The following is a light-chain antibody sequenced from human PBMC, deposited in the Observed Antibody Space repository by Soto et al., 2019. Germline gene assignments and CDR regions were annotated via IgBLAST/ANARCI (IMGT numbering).Light chain of an antibody. V-gene: IGKV3-15*01. J-gene: IGKJ4*01. CDR3: KQYNKWPLT. Sequence: EIVMTQFPVTLSVSPGERATLSCRASQSVSNNLAWYQQKPGQAPSLLIYDASTRATGIPARFSGSGSGTGFTLTISSLQSEDFAVYYCKQYNKWPLTFGGGTKVEIK. CDR1: QSVSNN. CDR2: DAS.